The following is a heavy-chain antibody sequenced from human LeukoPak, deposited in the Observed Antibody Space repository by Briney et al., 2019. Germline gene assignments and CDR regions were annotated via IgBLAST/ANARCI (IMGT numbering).Heavy chain of an antibody. Sequence: ISSSSSYIYYADSVKGRFTISRDNAKNSLYLQMNSLRAEDTAVYYCARTLVVPAATFDYWGQGTLVTVSS. CDR3: ARTLVVPAATFDY. V-gene: IGHV3-21*01. J-gene: IGHJ4*02. CDR2: ISSSSSYI. D-gene: IGHD2-2*01.